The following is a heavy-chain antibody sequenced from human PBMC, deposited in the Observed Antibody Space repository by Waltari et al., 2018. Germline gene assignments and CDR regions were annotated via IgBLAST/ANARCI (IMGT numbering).Heavy chain of an antibody. J-gene: IGHJ3*02. D-gene: IGHD3-16*01. CDR2: MNPNSGNT. V-gene: IGHV1-8*01. CDR1: GYTFTSYD. Sequence: QVQLVQSGAEVTKPGASVKVSCKASGYTFTSYDINWVRQATGQGLEWMGGMNPNSGNTGYAQKFQGRVTMTRNTSISTAYMELSSLRSEDTAVYYCAGVFRLRGDAFDIWGQGTMVTVSS. CDR3: AGVFRLRGDAFDI.